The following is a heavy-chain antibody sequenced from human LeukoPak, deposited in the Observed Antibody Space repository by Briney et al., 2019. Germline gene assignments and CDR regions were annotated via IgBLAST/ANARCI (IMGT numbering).Heavy chain of an antibody. Sequence: SETLSLTCTVSGGSISSYYWSWIRQPPGKGLEWIGYIYYSGSTNYNPSLKSRVTISVDTSKNQFSLKLSSVTAADTAVYYCARDSFGVVNFYYYYYMDVWGKGTTVTVSS. J-gene: IGHJ6*03. V-gene: IGHV4-59*01. CDR3: ARDSFGVVNFYYYYYMDV. CDR2: IYYSGST. CDR1: GGSISSYY. D-gene: IGHD3-3*01.